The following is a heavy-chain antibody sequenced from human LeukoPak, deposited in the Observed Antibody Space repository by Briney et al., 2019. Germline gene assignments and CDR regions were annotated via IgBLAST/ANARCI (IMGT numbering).Heavy chain of an antibody. J-gene: IGHJ2*01. CDR1: GFTFSNAD. CDR3: TKEFCGSRAACAGGSDYEF. CDR2: IGVTGYP. D-gene: IGHD2-15*01. Sequence: GGLLRFSFAAPGFTFSNADFPWVGQAPGKGLNGVAAIGVTGYPYYSDSVKSRFTISREDAATALYLHMRSLGAGDTALYYCTKEFCGSRAACAGGSDYEFWGRGALVTVAS. V-gene: IGHV3-13*05.